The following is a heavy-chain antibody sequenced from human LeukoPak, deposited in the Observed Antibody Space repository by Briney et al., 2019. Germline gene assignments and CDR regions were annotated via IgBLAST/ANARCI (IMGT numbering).Heavy chain of an antibody. D-gene: IGHD3-3*01. CDR1: GFTFSSYS. CDR3: ARDLETDDFWSGYFRTEDWFDP. V-gene: IGHV3-21*01. Sequence: GRSLRLSCAASGFTFSSYSMNWVRQAPGRGLEWVSSISSSSSYIYYADSVKGRFTISRDNANNSLYLQMKSLRAEDTALYYCARDLETDDFWSGYFRTEDWFDPWGQGTLVTVSS. CDR2: ISSSSSYI. J-gene: IGHJ5*02.